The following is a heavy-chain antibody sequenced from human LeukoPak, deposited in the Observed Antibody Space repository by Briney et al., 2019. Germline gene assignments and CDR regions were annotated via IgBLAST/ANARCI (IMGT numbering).Heavy chain of an antibody. CDR1: GFTFSSYS. V-gene: IGHV3-48*01. Sequence: PGGSLRLSCAASGFTFSSYSMNWVRQAPGKGLEWVSYISSSSSTIYYADSVKGRFTISRDNAKNSLYLQMNSLRAEDTAVYYCARGVGTTETTLPRGLSYWGQGTLVTVSS. D-gene: IGHD1-1*01. J-gene: IGHJ4*02. CDR3: ARGVGTTETTLPRGLSY. CDR2: ISSSSSTI.